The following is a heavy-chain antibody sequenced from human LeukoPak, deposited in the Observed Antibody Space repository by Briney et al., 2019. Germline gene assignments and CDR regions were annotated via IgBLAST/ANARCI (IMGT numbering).Heavy chain of an antibody. Sequence: ASVTVSCKASGYTXTDYYMHWVRQAPGQGLEWMGWTNPNSGGTNYAQKFQGRVTMTRDTSISTAYMELSRLRSDDTAVYYCARNAITMIVGLDYWGQGTLVTVSS. CDR2: TNPNSGGT. D-gene: IGHD3-22*01. CDR3: ARNAITMIVGLDY. V-gene: IGHV1-2*02. CDR1: GYTXTDYY. J-gene: IGHJ4*02.